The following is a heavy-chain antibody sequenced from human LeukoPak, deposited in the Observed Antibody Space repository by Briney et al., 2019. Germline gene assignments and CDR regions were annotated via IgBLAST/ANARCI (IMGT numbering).Heavy chain of an antibody. CDR1: GFTFSSYA. CDR2: ISGSGGST. V-gene: IGHV3-23*01. J-gene: IGHJ4*02. Sequence: PGGPLRLSCAASGFTFSSYAMSWVRQAPGKGLEWVSAISGSGGSTYYADSVKGRFTISRDNSKNTLYLQMNSLRAEDTAVYYCAKQIAVAGTGDYFDYWGQGTLVTVSS. D-gene: IGHD6-19*01. CDR3: AKQIAVAGTGDYFDY.